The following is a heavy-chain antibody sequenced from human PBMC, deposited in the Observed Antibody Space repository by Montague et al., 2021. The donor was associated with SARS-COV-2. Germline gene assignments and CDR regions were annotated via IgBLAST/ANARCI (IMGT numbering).Heavy chain of an antibody. Sequence: SETLSLTCTVSGDSVKANLYYWGWIRQPPGKGLEWIGNIYYTGNTYYNPSLKSRVTMSVDTSKNQFSLKLTSVTAADTAVYYCANADRCSSGSCYSPFDSWGQGSLVTVSS. V-gene: IGHV4-39*01. CDR1: GDSVKANLYY. CDR2: IYYTGNT. CDR3: ANADRCSSGSCYSPFDS. J-gene: IGHJ4*02. D-gene: IGHD2-15*01.